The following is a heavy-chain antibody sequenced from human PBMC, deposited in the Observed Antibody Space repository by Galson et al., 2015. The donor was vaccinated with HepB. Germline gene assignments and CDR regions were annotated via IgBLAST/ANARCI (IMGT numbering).Heavy chain of an antibody. CDR2: ISGSGGST. J-gene: IGHJ6*02. CDR3: AKDPRSFYDFWSGSEYGMDV. V-gene: IGHV3-23*01. Sequence: FSSYAMSWVRQAPGKGLEWVSAISGSGGSTYYADSVKGRFTISRDNSKNTLYLQMNSLRAEDTAVYYCAKDPRSFYDFWSGSEYGMDVWGQGTTVTVSS. CDR1: FSSYA. D-gene: IGHD3-3*01.